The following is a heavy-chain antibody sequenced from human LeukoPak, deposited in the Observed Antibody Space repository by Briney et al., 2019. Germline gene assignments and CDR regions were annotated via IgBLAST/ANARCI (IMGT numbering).Heavy chain of an antibody. D-gene: IGHD5-12*01. CDR1: GFTFSSYA. CDR2: ISGSGGST. CDR3: ANPPFLVDIVATTYSY. Sequence: GGSLRLSCAASGFTFSSYAMSWVRQAPGKGLEWVSAISGSGGSTYYADSVKGRFTISRDNSKNTLYLQMNSLRAEDTAVYYCANPPFLVDIVATTYSYWGQGTLVTVSS. J-gene: IGHJ4*02. V-gene: IGHV3-23*01.